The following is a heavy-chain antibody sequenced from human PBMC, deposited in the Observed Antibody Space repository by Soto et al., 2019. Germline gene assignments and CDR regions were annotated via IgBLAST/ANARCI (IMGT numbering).Heavy chain of an antibody. CDR3: AREESEYSSNWARFDY. Sequence: VGSLRLACAASGFTFSSYGMHWVHQAPGKGLEWVAVIWYDGSNKYYADSVKGRFTISRDNSKNTLYLQMNSLRAEDTAVYYCAREESEYSSNWARFDYWGQGTLVTVSS. D-gene: IGHD6-13*01. CDR2: IWYDGSNK. CDR1: GFTFSSYG. V-gene: IGHV3-33*01. J-gene: IGHJ4*02.